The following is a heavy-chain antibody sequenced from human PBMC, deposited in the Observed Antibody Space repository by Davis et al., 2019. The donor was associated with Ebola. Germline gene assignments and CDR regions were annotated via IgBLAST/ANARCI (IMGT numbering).Heavy chain of an antibody. CDR1: GFTFSSYG. D-gene: IGHD4-17*01. Sequence: GESLKISCAASGFTFSSYGMHWVRQAPGKGLEWVAVIWYDGSNKYYADSVKGRFTISRDNSKNTLYLQMNSLRAEDTAVYYCARVSPYGDSDYLGQGTLVTVSS. J-gene: IGHJ4*02. CDR2: IWYDGSNK. CDR3: ARVSPYGDSDY. V-gene: IGHV3-33*01.